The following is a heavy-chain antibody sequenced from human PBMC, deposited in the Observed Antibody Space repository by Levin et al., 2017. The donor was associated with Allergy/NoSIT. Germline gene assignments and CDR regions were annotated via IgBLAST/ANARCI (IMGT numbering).Heavy chain of an antibody. Sequence: GGSLRLSCAASGFTFSSYWMSWVRQAPGKGLEGVANIKQDGSEKYYVDSVKGRFTISRDNAKNSLYLQMNSLRAEDTAVYYCARVNGDSTYWYFDLWGRGALVTVSS. D-gene: IGHD4-17*01. J-gene: IGHJ2*01. CDR1: GFTFSSYW. CDR2: IKQDGSEK. CDR3: ARVNGDSTYWYFDL. V-gene: IGHV3-7*01.